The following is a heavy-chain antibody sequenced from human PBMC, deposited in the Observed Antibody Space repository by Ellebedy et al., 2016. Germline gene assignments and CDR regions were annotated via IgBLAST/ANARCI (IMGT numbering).Heavy chain of an antibody. D-gene: IGHD1-14*01. CDR3: RPGHYSDS. V-gene: IGHV3-23*01. Sequence: GESLKISXAASGFTFSTFFMTWVRQAPGKGLEWVSSISASGGSTYLADSVKGRFTISRDNSKNTLYLQMHSLRVDDTAVYYCRPGHYSDSWGQGTLVTVSS. CDR2: ISASGGST. J-gene: IGHJ4*02. CDR1: GFTFSTFF.